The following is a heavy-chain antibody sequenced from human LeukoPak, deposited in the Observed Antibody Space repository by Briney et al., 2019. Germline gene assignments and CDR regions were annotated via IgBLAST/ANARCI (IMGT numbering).Heavy chain of an antibody. J-gene: IGHJ3*02. Sequence: GRSLRLSCAASGFTFSSYGMHWVRQAPGKGLVWVAVIWYDGSNKYYADSVKGRFTISRDNSKNTLYLQMNSLRAEDTAVYYCARDPGDYYGSGSSDAFDIWGQGTMVTVSS. CDR1: GFTFSSYG. CDR3: ARDPGDYYGSGSSDAFDI. CDR2: IWYDGSNK. V-gene: IGHV3-33*01. D-gene: IGHD3-10*01.